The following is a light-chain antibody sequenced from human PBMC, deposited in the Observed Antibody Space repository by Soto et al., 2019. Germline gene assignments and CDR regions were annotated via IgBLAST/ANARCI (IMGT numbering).Light chain of an antibody. CDR2: EVS. Sequence: QSVLTQPASVSGSPGQSITISCTGTSSDVGGYNYVSWYQQHPGKAPNLMIYEVSNRPSGVSNLFSGSKSGNTASLTISGLQAEDEADYYGSSYASSSTAVFGGGTQLTVL. CDR3: SSYASSSTAV. V-gene: IGLV2-14*01. J-gene: IGLJ7*01. CDR1: SSDVGGYNY.